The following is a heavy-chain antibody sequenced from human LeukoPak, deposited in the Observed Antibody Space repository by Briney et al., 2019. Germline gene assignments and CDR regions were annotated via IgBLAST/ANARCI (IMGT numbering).Heavy chain of an antibody. D-gene: IGHD3-22*01. V-gene: IGHV4-39*01. CDR3: ARLQRGFGYDISGLDY. CDR1: GGSISSSSYY. Sequence: SETLSLTCTVSGGSISSSSYYWGWIRQPPGKGLEWIGSIYYSGSTYYNPSLKSRVTISVDTSKNQFSLKLSSVTAADTAVYYCARLQRGFGYDISGLDYWGQGTLVTVSS. CDR2: IYYSGST. J-gene: IGHJ4*02.